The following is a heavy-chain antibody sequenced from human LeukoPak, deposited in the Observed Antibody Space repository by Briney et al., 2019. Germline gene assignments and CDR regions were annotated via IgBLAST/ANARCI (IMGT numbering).Heavy chain of an antibody. V-gene: IGHV4-4*07. J-gene: IGHJ3*02. CDR2: IYTSGST. CDR3: AIPYYDSSGYYYGDAFDI. Sequence: SETLSLTCTVSGGSISSYYWSWIRQPAGKGLEWIGRIYTSGSTNYNPSLKSRVTMSVDTSKNQLSLKLSSVTAADTAAYYCAIPYYDSSGYYYGDAFDIWGQGTMVTVSS. CDR1: GGSISSYY. D-gene: IGHD3-22*01.